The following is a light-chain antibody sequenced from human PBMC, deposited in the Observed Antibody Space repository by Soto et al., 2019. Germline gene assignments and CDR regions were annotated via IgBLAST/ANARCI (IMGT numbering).Light chain of an antibody. Sequence: EIVMTQSPATLTVSPGETATLSCRASQSVGSNLAWYQRKPGQAPRLLISIASTRATGIPARVSGSGSGTDFTLTITNLQSEDSAVYFCLQVNTWPRTFGQGTKVDIK. CDR2: IAS. J-gene: IGKJ1*01. V-gene: IGKV3-15*01. CDR1: QSVGSN. CDR3: LQVNTWPRT.